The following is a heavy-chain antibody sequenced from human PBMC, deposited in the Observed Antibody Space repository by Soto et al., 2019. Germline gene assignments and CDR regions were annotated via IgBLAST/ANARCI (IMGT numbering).Heavy chain of an antibody. V-gene: IGHV3-11*01. Sequence: GGSLRLSCAASGFTFSDYYMSWIRQAPGKGLEWVSYISSSGSTIYYADSVKGRFTISRDNAKNSLYLQMNSLRAEDTAVYYCARENGELPPKKSDTYYYYYYMDVWGKGTTVTVSS. D-gene: IGHD4-17*01. CDR2: ISSSGSTI. CDR3: ARENGELPPKKSDTYYYYYYMDV. CDR1: GFTFSDYY. J-gene: IGHJ6*03.